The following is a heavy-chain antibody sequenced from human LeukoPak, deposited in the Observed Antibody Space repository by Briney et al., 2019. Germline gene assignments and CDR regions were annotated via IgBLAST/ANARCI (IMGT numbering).Heavy chain of an antibody. Sequence: ASVKVSCKASGGTFSSYAISWVRQAPGQGLEWMGGIIPIFGTANYAQKFQGRVTITADKSTSTAYMELSSLRSEDTAVYYCARAPAGYSSSSVLDYWGQGTLVTVSS. CDR2: IIPIFGTA. D-gene: IGHD6-6*01. CDR1: GGTFSSYA. V-gene: IGHV1-69*06. CDR3: ARAPAGYSSSSVLDY. J-gene: IGHJ4*02.